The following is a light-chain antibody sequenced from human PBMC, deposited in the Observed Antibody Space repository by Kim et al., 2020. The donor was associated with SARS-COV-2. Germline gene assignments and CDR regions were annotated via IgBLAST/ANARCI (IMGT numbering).Light chain of an antibody. J-gene: IGLJ2*01. CDR1: NSNLGTGYS. CDR3: QSFDRSLSDVV. CDR2: QNT. V-gene: IGLV1-40*01. Sequence: QSVLTQPPSVSGAPGQRVAISCTGNNSNLGTGYSVQWFQQLPGTAPRLLLFQNTKRPSGVPDRFSGSKSGSSASLAITGLQAEDEGDYYCQSFDRSLSDVVFGGGTKVTVL.